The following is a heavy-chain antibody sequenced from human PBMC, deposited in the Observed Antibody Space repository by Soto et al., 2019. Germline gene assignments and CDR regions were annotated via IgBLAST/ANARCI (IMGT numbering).Heavy chain of an antibody. CDR2: IYPGDSDT. CDR3: ARHRRGYSGYDYRHDAFDI. V-gene: IGHV5-51*07. D-gene: IGHD5-12*01. J-gene: IGHJ3*02. CDR1: VGKVSSYW. Sequence: RCVGKVSSYWCGWVHQMNGKGLEWMGIIYPGDSDTRYSPSFQGQVTISADKSISTAYLQWSSLKASDTAMYYCARHRRGYSGYDYRHDAFDIWGQGTMVTVSS.